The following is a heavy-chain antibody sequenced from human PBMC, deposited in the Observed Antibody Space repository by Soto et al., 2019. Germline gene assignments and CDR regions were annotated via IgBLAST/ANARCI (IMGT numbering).Heavy chain of an antibody. CDR3: ARDRDSSSSRDALDF. CDR2: MFKDGTTK. J-gene: IGHJ3*01. CDR1: GFRFSEFG. V-gene: IGHV3-33*01. Sequence: PGGSLRLSCAASGFRFSEFGMHWVRQVPGKGLEWVAVMFKDGTTKYYADSVKGRLSISRDISRNTLCLQMNSLRAEDTAIYYCARDRDSSSSRDALDFWGQGTMVTVSS. D-gene: IGHD6-6*01.